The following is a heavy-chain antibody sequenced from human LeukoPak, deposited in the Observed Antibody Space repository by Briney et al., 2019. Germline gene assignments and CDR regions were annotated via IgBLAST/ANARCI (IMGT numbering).Heavy chain of an antibody. CDR3: AKGSLGSWYYFDY. V-gene: IGHV3-23*01. CDR1: GFRFGTSA. D-gene: IGHD6-13*01. CDR2: FGRSGSDT. Sequence: GRSLRLSCAASGFRFGTSAMSWVRQAPGKGAEWGSAFGRSGSDTYYSDSVKGRFTIFRDNSKNTLYLQMNSLRDEDTAVYYCAKGSLGSWYYFDYWGQGTRVTVSS. J-gene: IGHJ4*02.